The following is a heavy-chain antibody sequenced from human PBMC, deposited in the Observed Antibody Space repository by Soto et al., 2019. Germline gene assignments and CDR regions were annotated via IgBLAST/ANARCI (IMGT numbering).Heavy chain of an antibody. CDR3: ARFRSYYYDSSGYYDAFDI. D-gene: IGHD3-22*01. Sequence: RXASLKISCKGCGYSLTSYWIGWVRQMPGKGLEWMGIIYPGDSDTRYSPSFQGQVTISADKSISTAYLQWSSLKASDTAMYYCARFRSYYYDSSGYYDAFDIWGQGTMVTVSS. CDR1: GYSLTSYW. J-gene: IGHJ3*02. V-gene: IGHV5-51*01. CDR2: IYPGDSDT.